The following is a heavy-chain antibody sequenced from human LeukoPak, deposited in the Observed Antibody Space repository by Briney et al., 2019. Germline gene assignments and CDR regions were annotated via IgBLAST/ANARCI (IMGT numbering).Heavy chain of an antibody. V-gene: IGHV4-39*01. CDR2: IYYSGTT. J-gene: IGHJ5*02. D-gene: IGHD3-10*02. CDR3: VRWQSGSMFHPP. Sequence: SETLSLTCTVSGGSISSSSHYWGWIRQPPGKGLEWIGSIYYSGTTAYNPSLKSRVTISVDTSKNQFSLKLSSVTAADTPVYYCVRWQSGSMFHPPWGQGTLVTVSS. CDR1: GGSISSSSHY.